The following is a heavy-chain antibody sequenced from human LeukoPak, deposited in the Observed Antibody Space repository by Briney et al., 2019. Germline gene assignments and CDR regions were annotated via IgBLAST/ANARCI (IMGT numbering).Heavy chain of an antibody. CDR3: AQLLDDNPIRWYFAL. CDR1: GFTFGTYG. V-gene: IGHV3-30*02. D-gene: IGHD1-14*01. J-gene: IGHJ2*01. Sequence: PGGSLRLSCAASGFTFGTYGMHWVREAPGKGLEWVAFIRYDGSNKYYADSVKGLFTISRDNSKNTLYLQMSSLRAEDTAVYYCAQLLDDNPIRWYFALWGRGTLVTVSS. CDR2: IRYDGSNK.